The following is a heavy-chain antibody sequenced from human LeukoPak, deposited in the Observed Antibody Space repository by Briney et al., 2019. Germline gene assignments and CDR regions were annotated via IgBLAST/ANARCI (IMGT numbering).Heavy chain of an antibody. V-gene: IGHV3-74*01. J-gene: IGHJ4*02. CDR3: ARVGYGGTWYVDY. CDR2: INTDGSST. CDR1: GFTFSSYW. D-gene: IGHD6-13*01. Sequence: PGGSLTLSCAASGFTFSSYWMHWVRQAPGKGLVWVSRINTDGSSTSYADSVKGRFTISRDSAKNTLYLQMSSLRAEDTAVYYCARVGYGGTWYVDYWGQGTLVTVSS.